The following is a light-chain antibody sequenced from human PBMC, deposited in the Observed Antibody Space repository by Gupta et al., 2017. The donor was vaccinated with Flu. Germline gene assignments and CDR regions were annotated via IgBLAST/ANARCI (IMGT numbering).Light chain of an antibody. CDR3: SSYTSTNTFYV. V-gene: IGLV2-14*01. J-gene: IGLJ1*01. CDR1: SSDVGGSNY. Sequence: QSALTQPASVSGSPRQSITISCTGTSSDVGGSNYVSWYQQHPGKAPKLMIYEVNNRPSGVSSRFSGSKSGNTASLTISGLEAEDESDYYCSSYTSTNTFYVFGTGTKVTVL. CDR2: EVN.